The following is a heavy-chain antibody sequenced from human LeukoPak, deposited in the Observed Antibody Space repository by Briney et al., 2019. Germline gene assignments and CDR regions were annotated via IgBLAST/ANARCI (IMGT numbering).Heavy chain of an antibody. J-gene: IGHJ3*02. CDR3: ATIDYYDNSGGIDVFDI. Sequence: GGSLRLSCAASGFTFRSFAIHWVRQAPGKGLDGGAVISYDGSNKYYADSVKGRFTISRDNSKNTLYLQMNSLRAEDTAVYYCATIDYYDNSGGIDVFDIWGQGTMVTVSS. CDR2: ISYDGSNK. V-gene: IGHV3-30*04. D-gene: IGHD3-22*01. CDR1: GFTFRSFA.